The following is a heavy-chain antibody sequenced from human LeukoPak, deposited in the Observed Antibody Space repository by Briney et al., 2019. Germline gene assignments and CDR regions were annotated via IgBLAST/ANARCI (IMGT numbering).Heavy chain of an antibody. D-gene: IGHD3/OR15-3a*01. CDR1: GGSISSGDHY. J-gene: IGHJ4*02. CDR2: IYYSGST. CDR3: ARDSGLYYFDY. V-gene: IGHV4-30-4*01. Sequence: SETLSLTCTVSGGSISSGDHYWSWIRQPPGKGLEWIGYIYYSGSTNYNPSFKSRITISVDTSKNQFSLKLTSVTAADTAVYYCARDSGLYYFDYWGQGTLVTVSS.